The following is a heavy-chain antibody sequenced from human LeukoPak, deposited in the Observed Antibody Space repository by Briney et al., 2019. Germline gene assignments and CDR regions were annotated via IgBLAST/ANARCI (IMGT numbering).Heavy chain of an antibody. V-gene: IGHV4-59*01. CDR1: GGSISSYY. J-gene: IGHJ6*03. Sequence: SETLSPTCTVSGGSISSYYWSWIRQPPGKGLEWIGYIYYSGSTNYNPSLKSRVTISVDTSKNQFSLKLSSVTAADTAVYYCATLYSNYEDYYYYYMDVWGKGTTVTVSS. D-gene: IGHD4-11*01. CDR2: IYYSGST. CDR3: ATLYSNYEDYYYYYMDV.